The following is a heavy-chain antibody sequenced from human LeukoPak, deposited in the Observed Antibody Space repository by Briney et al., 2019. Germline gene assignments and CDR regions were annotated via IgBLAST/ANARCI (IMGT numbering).Heavy chain of an antibody. D-gene: IGHD6-6*01. Sequence: KTGGSLRLSCAASGFTFNSYGMHWVRQVPGKGLEWVAIISYDGTNKYYADSVKGRFTISRDSSKNTLYLQMNSLRPEDTAVYYCARAHLSSASTDYMTVWGKGTTVTISS. CDR1: GFTFNSYG. CDR2: ISYDGTNK. V-gene: IGHV3-30*03. CDR3: ARAHLSSASTDYMTV. J-gene: IGHJ6*03.